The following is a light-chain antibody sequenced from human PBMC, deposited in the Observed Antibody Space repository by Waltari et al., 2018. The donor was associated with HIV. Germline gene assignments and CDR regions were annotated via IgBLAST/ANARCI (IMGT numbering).Light chain of an antibody. V-gene: IGKV4-1*01. Sequence: DIVMTQSPDPLAVSLGERATIHCKSSQSVLSRSNNKIYLAWYQQKPGQPPKLLIYWASTRESGVPDRFSGSGSGTDFTLTISSLQAEDVAVYFCQQYYSSPWTFGLGTKVEIK. J-gene: IGKJ1*01. CDR2: WAS. CDR1: QSVLSRSNNKIY. CDR3: QQYYSSPWT.